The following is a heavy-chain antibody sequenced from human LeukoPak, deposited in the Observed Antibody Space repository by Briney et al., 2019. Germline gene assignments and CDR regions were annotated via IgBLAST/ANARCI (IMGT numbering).Heavy chain of an antibody. CDR1: GGSINSYY. Sequence: PSETLSLTCTVSGGSINSYYWSWIRQPPGKRLEWIGYIYYSGSTEYNPSLKSRVTISVDTSKNQFSLKMSAVTAADTAVYYCARARDGHINNWFDPWGQGTLVTVSS. D-gene: IGHD5-24*01. J-gene: IGHJ5*02. CDR2: IYYSGST. CDR3: ARARDGHINNWFDP. V-gene: IGHV4-59*01.